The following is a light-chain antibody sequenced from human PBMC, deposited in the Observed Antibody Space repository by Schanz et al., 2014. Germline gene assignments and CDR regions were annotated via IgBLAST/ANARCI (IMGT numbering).Light chain of an antibody. V-gene: IGKV3-11*01. CDR2: DAS. J-gene: IGKJ1*01. CDR1: QSVGRY. CDR3: QQRRDWPQT. Sequence: EIAMTQSPATLSVSPGERATLSCRASQSVGRYLAWYQQKPGQAPRLLISDASDRATGIPARFSGSGSGTDFTLTISSLEPEDFAVYYCQQRRDWPQTFGQGTKVEI.